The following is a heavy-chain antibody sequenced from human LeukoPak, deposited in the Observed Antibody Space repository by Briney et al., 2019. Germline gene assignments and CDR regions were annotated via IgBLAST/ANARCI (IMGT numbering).Heavy chain of an antibody. Sequence: ASVKVSCKASGGTFSSYAISWVRQAPGQGLEWMGRIIPILGIANYAQKFQGRVTITADKSTSTAYMELSSLRSEDTAVYYCARDYYGSGSYYGWGQGTLVTVSS. CDR1: GGTFSSYA. J-gene: IGHJ4*02. V-gene: IGHV1-69*04. CDR2: IIPILGIA. CDR3: ARDYYGSGSYYG. D-gene: IGHD3-10*01.